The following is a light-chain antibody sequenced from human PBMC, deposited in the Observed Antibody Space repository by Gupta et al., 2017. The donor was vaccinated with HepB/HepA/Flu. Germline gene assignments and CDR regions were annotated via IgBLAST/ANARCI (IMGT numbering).Light chain of an antibody. V-gene: IGKV4-1*01. CDR2: WAS. J-gene: IGKJ2*01. CDR3: HQEYDVPLT. CDR1: QSLLYSSKNRNY. Sequence: DIVMTQSPDSLAVSLGERATINCKSSQSLLYSSKNRNYLAWYQQKPGQPPKLLFYWASTRESGVPDRFSGSGSGTDFTLTISSLQAEDVAVYYCHQEYDVPLTFGQGAKLEIK.